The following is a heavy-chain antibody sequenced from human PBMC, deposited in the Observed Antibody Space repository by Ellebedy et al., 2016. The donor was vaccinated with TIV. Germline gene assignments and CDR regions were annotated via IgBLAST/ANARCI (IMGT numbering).Heavy chain of an antibody. CDR1: GGSISSGSYY. CDR2: IYTSGST. V-gene: IGHV4-61*02. Sequence: SETLSLXXTVSGGSISSGSYYWSWIRQPAGKGLEWIGRIYTSGSTNYNPSLKSRVTMSVDTSKNQFSLKLSSVTAADTAVYYCARVMSSSTSRGYFDYWGQGTLVTVSS. D-gene: IGHD2-2*01. CDR3: ARVMSSSTSRGYFDY. J-gene: IGHJ4*02.